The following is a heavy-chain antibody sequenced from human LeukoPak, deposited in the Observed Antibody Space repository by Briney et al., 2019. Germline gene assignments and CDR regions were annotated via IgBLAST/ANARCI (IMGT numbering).Heavy chain of an antibody. D-gene: IGHD3-22*01. V-gene: IGHV4-34*01. CDR1: GGSFSGYY. CDR2: INHSGST. Sequence: SETLSLTCAVYGGSFSGYYWSWIRQPPGKGLEWIGEINHSGSTNYNPSLKSRVTISVDTSKNQFSLKLSSVTAADTAVYYCARGPLNHYYDSSGYPYNWFDPSGQGTLVTVS. CDR3: ARGPLNHYYDSSGYPYNWFDP. J-gene: IGHJ5*02.